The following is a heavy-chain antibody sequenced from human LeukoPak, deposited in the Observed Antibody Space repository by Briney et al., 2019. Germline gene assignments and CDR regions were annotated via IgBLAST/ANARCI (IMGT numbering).Heavy chain of an antibody. D-gene: IGHD5-18*01. CDR2: IIPILGIA. V-gene: IGHV1-69*04. Sequence: SVKVSCKASGGTFSSYAISWVRQAPGQGLEWMGRIIPILGIANYAQRFQGRVTITADKSASTAYMELSSLRSEDTAVYYCARDRRAAMVTTRWYFDLWGRGTLVTVSS. CDR1: GGTFSSYA. J-gene: IGHJ2*01. CDR3: ARDRRAAMVTTRWYFDL.